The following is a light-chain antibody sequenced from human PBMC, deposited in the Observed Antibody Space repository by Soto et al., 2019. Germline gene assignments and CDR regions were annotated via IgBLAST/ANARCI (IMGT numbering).Light chain of an antibody. J-gene: IGLJ1*01. V-gene: IGLV2-8*01. CDR1: NSDVGGYNY. CDR2: EVN. Sequence: QSALTQPPSASGSPGQSVTISCSGTNSDVGGYNYVSWYQQYPGKAPKLIIYEVNERPSGVPDRFYGSKSGNTASLTVSGLQTADEADYYCSSYAGSNYYVFGTGTKLTAL. CDR3: SSYAGSNYYV.